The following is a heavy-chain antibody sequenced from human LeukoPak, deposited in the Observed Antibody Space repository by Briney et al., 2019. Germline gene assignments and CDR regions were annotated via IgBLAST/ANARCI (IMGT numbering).Heavy chain of an antibody. CDR2: IYHSGST. CDR1: SFSISSGYY. V-gene: IGHV4-38-2*01. CDR3: ARRGVIAARLFDY. Sequence: SETLSLTCAVSSFSISSGYYWGWIRQPPGKGLEWIGSIYHSGSTYYNPSLKSRLTISVDTSKNQFSLKLSSVTAADTAVYYCARRGVIAARLFDYWGQGTLVTVSS. D-gene: IGHD6-6*01. J-gene: IGHJ4*02.